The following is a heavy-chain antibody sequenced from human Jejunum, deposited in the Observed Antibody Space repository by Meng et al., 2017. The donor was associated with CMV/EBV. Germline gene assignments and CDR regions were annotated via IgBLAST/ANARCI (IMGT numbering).Heavy chain of an antibody. J-gene: IGHJ6*02. CDR2: IYYSGST. CDR3: GRVNGDYYYAMDV. CDR1: GASINDYD. D-gene: IGHD4-17*01. Sequence: VSGASINDYDWGWIRHHPGKGTEWIGYIYYSGSTTYNPSLTSRVTISLDRSKKHFSLTVRSVTAADTAVYYCGRVNGDYYYAMDVWGHGTTVTVSS. V-gene: IGHV4-59*01.